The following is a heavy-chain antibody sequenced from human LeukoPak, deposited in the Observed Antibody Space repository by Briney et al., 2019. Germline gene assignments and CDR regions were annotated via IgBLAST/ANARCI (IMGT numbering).Heavy chain of an antibody. CDR2: ISAYNGNT. V-gene: IGHV1-18*01. CDR1: GYTFTSYG. J-gene: IGHJ4*02. CDR3: ARAWELLEEDFFDY. D-gene: IGHD1-26*01. Sequence: ASVKVSCKASGYTFTSYGISWVRQAPGQGLEWMGWISAYNGNTNYAQKFQGRVTITADKSTSTAYMELSSLRSEDTAVYYCARAWELLEEDFFDYWGQGTLVTVSS.